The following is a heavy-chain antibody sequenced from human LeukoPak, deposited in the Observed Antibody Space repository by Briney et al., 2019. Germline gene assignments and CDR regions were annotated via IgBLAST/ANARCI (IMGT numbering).Heavy chain of an antibody. CDR3: ARVESYGPLGY. V-gene: IGHV1-2*04. J-gene: IGHJ4*02. CDR1: GYTFTSYY. D-gene: IGHD5-18*01. CDR2: INPNSGGT. Sequence: ASVKVSCKASGYTFTSYYMHRVRQAPGQGLEWMGWINPNSGGTNYAQKFQGWVTMTRDTSISTAYMELSRLRSDDTAVYYCARVESYGPLGYWGQGTLVTVSS.